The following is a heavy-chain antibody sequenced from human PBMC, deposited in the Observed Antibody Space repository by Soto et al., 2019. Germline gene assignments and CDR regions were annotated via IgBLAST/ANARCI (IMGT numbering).Heavy chain of an antibody. CDR1: GFSLSTSGVG. D-gene: IGHD3-16*02. CDR3: AHSGVDTFGGVIVDY. CDR2: IYWDDDK. Sequence: SGPTLVNPTQTLTLTCTFSGFSLSTSGVGVGWIRQPPGKALEWLALIYWDDDKRYSPSLKSRLTITKDTAKNQVVLTMTNMDPVDTATYSCAHSGVDTFGGVIVDYWGQGTLVTVSS. V-gene: IGHV2-5*02. J-gene: IGHJ4*02.